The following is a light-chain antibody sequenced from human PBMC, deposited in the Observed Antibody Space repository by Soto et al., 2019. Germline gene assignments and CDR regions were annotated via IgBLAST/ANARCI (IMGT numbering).Light chain of an antibody. CDR1: NNDVGGYKF. J-gene: IGLJ2*01. CDR2: EVS. Sequence: QSALTQPASVSGSPGQSITISCTGTNNDVGGYKFVSWYQQHPGKAPKLIIYEVSKRPSGVPDRFSGSKSGNTASLTVSGLQAEDEADYYCSSYAGNTNVIFGGGTKLTVL. V-gene: IGLV2-8*01. CDR3: SSYAGNTNVI.